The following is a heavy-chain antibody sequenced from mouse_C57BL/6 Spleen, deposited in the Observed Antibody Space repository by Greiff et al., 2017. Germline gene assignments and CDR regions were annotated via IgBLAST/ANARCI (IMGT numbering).Heavy chain of an antibody. CDR2: IDPETGGT. CDR1: GYTFTDYE. D-gene: IGHD5-5*01. CDR3: TRRDYPYYFDY. Sequence: QVQLQQSGAELVRPGASVTLSCKASGYTFTDYEMHWVKQTPVHGLEWIGAIDPETGGTAYNQKFKGKAILTADKSSGTAYMELRSLTSEDSAVYYCTRRDYPYYFDYWGQGTTLTVSS. V-gene: IGHV1-15*01. J-gene: IGHJ2*01.